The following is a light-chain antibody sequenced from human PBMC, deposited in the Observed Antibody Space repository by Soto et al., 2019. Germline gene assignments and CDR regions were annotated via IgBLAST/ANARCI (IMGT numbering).Light chain of an antibody. CDR2: EVS. J-gene: IGLJ1*01. CDR1: SSDTAGYNY. V-gene: IGLV2-14*01. Sequence: QSLLTQPASVSLSPGQSITISCTGTSSDTAGYNYVSWYQQHPGKAPKLMIYEVSNRPSGVSNRFSGSQSGNTASLTISGLQAEDEANYYCSSYTTSNTPLYVFGTGTKVTVL. CDR3: SSYTTSNTPLYV.